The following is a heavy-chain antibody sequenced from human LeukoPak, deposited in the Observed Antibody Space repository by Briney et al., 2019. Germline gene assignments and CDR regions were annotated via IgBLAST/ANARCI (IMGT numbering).Heavy chain of an antibody. J-gene: IGHJ4*02. CDR3: ARTRPTYGDSYFFDY. Sequence: SETLSLTCAVSGGSISSSNWWSWVRQPPGKGLEWIGEIYHSGSTNYNPSLKSRVTISVDKSKNQFSLNLSSVTAADTAVYYCARTRPTYGDSYFFDYWGQGTLVTVSS. CDR2: IYHSGST. CDR1: GGSISSSNW. D-gene: IGHD4-17*01. V-gene: IGHV4-4*02.